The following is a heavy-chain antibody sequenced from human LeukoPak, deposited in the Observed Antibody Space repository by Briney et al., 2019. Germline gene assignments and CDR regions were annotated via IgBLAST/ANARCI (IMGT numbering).Heavy chain of an antibody. Sequence: GGSLRISCAASGFTFGGYTMNWVGQAPWTGLQWVSYISSSSTIYYADSVKGRFTISRDNAKNSLYLQMNSLRAEDTAVYYCARDHDWNYYFDYWGQGTLVTVSS. D-gene: IGHD1-7*01. CDR1: GFTFGGYT. CDR3: ARDHDWNYYFDY. CDR2: ISSSSTI. V-gene: IGHV3-48*04. J-gene: IGHJ4*02.